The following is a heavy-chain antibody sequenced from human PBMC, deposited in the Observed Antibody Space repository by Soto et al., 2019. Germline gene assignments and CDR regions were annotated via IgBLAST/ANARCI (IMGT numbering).Heavy chain of an antibody. D-gene: IGHD6-13*01. CDR1: GFTFSSYA. V-gene: IGHV3-30-3*01. CDR3: ARDIASSWDYGKGYYYGMDV. Sequence: QVQLVESGGGVVQPGRSLRLSCAASGFTFSSYAMHWVRQAPGKGLERVAVISYDGSNKYYADSVKGRFTISRDNSKNTLYLQMNSLRAEDTAVYYCARDIASSWDYGKGYYYGMDVWGQGTTVTVSS. CDR2: ISYDGSNK. J-gene: IGHJ6*02.